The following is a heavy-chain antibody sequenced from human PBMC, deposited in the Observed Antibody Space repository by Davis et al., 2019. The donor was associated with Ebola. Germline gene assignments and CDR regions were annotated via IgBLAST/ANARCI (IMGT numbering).Heavy chain of an antibody. CDR2: ISSSSSYI. J-gene: IGHJ5*02. CDR3: ARDFRQFWAHNWFDP. Sequence: GESLKISCAASGFTFSSYSMNWVRQAPGKGLEWVSSISSSSSYIYYADSVKGRFTISRDNAKNSLYLQMNSLRAEDTAVYYCARDFRQFWAHNWFDPWGQGTLVTVSS. V-gene: IGHV3-21*01. D-gene: IGHD2/OR15-2a*01. CDR1: GFTFSSYS.